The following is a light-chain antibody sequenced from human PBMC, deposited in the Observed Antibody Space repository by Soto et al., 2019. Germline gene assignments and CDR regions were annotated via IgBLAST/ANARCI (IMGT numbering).Light chain of an antibody. CDR1: SSDVGSYNL. CDR2: EGS. Sequence: ALTQPASVSGSPGQSITISCTGTSSDVGSYNLVSWYQQHPGKAPKLMIYEGSKRPSGVSNRFSGSKSGNTASLTISGLQAEDEADYYCCSYAGSSTFVWVFGGGTKLTVL. J-gene: IGLJ3*02. V-gene: IGLV2-23*03. CDR3: CSYAGSSTFVWV.